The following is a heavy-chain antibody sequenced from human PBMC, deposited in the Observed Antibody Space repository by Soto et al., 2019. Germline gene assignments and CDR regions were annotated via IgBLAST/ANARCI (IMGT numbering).Heavy chain of an antibody. CDR3: ATGTYSSGFVWFDP. D-gene: IGHD6-19*01. CDR2: FDPDDGET. Sequence: GKGLEWMGGFDPDDGETIYAQKFQGRVTMTEDTSTDTAYMELSSLRSEDTAVYYCATGTYSSGFVWFDPWGQGTLVSVSS. V-gene: IGHV1-24*01. J-gene: IGHJ5*02.